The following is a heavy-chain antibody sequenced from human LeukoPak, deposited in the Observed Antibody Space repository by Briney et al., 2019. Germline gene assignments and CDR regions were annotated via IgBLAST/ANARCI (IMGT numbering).Heavy chain of an antibody. D-gene: IGHD3-10*01. V-gene: IGHV5-51*01. CDR1: GYSFTSYW. CDR3: ARRVTMVRGVITHFDY. CDR2: IYPGDSDT. Sequence: GESLKISCKGSGYSFTSYWIGWVRPMPGKGLEWMGIIYPGDSDTRYSPSFQGQVTISADKSISTAYLQWSSLKASDTAMYYCARRVTMVRGVITHFDYWGQGTLVTVSS. J-gene: IGHJ4*02.